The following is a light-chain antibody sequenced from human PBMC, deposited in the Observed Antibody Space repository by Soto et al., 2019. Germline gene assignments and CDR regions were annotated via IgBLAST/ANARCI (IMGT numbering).Light chain of an antibody. J-gene: IGLJ7*01. V-gene: IGLV1-40*01. CDR3: QSFDNTLHAYV. CDR2: GNS. CDR1: SSNIGAGFD. Sequence: QSVLTQPPSVSGAPGHRVTISCTGSSSNIGAGFDVHWYQQLPGTAPKLLIYGNSNRPSGVPDRFSGSKSGTSASLAITGLQAEDEAEYYCQSFDNTLHAYVFGGGTQLTVL.